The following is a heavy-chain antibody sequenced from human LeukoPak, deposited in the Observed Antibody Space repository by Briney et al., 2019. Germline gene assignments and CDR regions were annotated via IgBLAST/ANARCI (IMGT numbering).Heavy chain of an antibody. D-gene: IGHD1-26*01. V-gene: IGHV7-4-1*02. CDR2: IDTKTGTP. CDR1: GYTFTNYA. CDR3: ARALRIYYYFDY. Sequence: ASVKVSCKASGYTFTNYAINWVRQAPGHGLEWIGWIDTKTGTPTFAQDFTRRFVFSLDTSVSTTYLQISSLKPEDTAVYYCARALRIYYYFDYWGQGTLVTVSS. J-gene: IGHJ4*02.